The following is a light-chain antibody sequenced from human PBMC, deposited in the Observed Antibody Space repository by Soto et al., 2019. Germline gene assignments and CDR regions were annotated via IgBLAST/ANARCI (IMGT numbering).Light chain of an antibody. J-gene: IGLJ1*01. CDR3: SSYTSSSTV. CDR1: SSDVGGYNY. Sequence: QSALTQPASVSGSPGQSITISCTGTSSDVGGYNYVSWYQQHPGKAPKLMIYDVSNRPSGVSNRFSGSKSGNTASLTISGKKAEDEADYYCSSYTSSSTVFGTGTKVXVL. CDR2: DVS. V-gene: IGLV2-14*01.